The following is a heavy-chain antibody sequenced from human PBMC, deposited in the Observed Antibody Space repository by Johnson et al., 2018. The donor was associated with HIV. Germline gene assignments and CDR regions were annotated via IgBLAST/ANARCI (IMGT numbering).Heavy chain of an antibody. Sequence: QVQLVESGGGVVQAGRSLRLSCAASGFSFSSYALHWVRQAPGKGLEWVAVVSYETTNKHYADSVKGRFTISRDNAKRTLYLQMNRLRPEDTALFHCARGVVGPFYIWGQGTMVTVSS. J-gene: IGHJ3*02. CDR2: VSYETTNK. CDR3: ARGVVGPFYI. V-gene: IGHV3-30-3*01. D-gene: IGHD6-6*01. CDR1: GFSFSSYA.